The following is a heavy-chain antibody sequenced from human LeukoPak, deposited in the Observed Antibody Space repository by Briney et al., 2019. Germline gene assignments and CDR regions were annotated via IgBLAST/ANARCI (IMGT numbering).Heavy chain of an antibody. CDR3: ARDLSLGRHDDGEPFDA. Sequence: ASVKVSCKTSGYTFTNHGISWVRQAPGQGLEWMGWISGYNGNTNYVQKFRGRITMTTDTSTSTAYLQLRSLSSDDTALYYCARDLSLGRHDDGEPFDAWGQGTLVTVSS. CDR2: ISGYNGNT. CDR1: GYTFTNHG. V-gene: IGHV1-18*01. D-gene: IGHD4-17*01. J-gene: IGHJ4*02.